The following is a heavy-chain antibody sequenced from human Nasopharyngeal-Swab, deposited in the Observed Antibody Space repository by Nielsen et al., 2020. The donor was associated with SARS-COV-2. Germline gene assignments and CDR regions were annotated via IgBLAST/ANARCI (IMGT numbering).Heavy chain of an antibody. D-gene: IGHD6-13*01. V-gene: IGHV4-61*01. CDR2: IHYSGST. J-gene: IGHJ4*02. CDR3: ATHPRGQLDPFDY. Sequence: SETLSLTCTVSGDSISSRSYYWSWIRQPPGKGLEWIGYIHYSGSTNYNPSLKSRVTISKDTSKNQFSLNLNSVTAADTAVYYCATHPRGQLDPFDYWGQGSLVTVSS. CDR1: GDSISSRSYY.